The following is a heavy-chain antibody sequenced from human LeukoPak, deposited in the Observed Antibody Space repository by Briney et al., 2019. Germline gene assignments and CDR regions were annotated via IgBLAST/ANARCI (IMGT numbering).Heavy chain of an antibody. CDR3: ARLPYCSGGSCYPDFDY. J-gene: IGHJ4*02. CDR2: IYYSGST. Sequence: SETLSLTCTVSGDSISSFYWSWIRQPPGKGLEWSGSIYYSGSTYYNPSLKSRVTISVDTSKNQFSLKLSSVTAADTAVYYCARLPYCSGGSCYPDFDYWGQGTLVTVSS. CDR1: GDSISSFY. D-gene: IGHD2-15*01. V-gene: IGHV4-39*01.